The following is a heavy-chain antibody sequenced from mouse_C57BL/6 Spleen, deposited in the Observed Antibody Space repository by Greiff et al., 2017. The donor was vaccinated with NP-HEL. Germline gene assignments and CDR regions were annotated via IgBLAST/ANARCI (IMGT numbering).Heavy chain of an antibody. CDR2: INPSSGNT. J-gene: IGHJ3*01. D-gene: IGHD1-1*01. V-gene: IGHV1-4*01. CDR3: VRGKVDNYYGFAY. Sequence: QVQLQQSGAELARPGASVKMSCKASGYTFTRYTMHWVKQRPGQGLEWIGYINPSSGNTEYNQKFKDKATLTADKSSSTAYMQLSSLTSEDSAVYYCVRGKVDNYYGFAYWGQGTLVTVSA. CDR1: GYTFTRYT.